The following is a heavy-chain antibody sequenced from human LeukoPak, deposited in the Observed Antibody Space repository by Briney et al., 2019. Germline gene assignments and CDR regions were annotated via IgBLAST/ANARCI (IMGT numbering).Heavy chain of an antibody. CDR2: ISGYNGNT. CDR1: GYAFITYG. J-gene: IGHJ4*02. D-gene: IGHD2-15*01. CDR3: ARGPYCSGDTCYSQFLDY. V-gene: IGHV1-18*01. Sequence: ASVTVSCKASGYAFITYGITWVRQAPGQGLEWMGWISGYNGNTKYAQKLQGRVTMTTDTSTSTAYMELRSLRSDDTAVYYCARGPYCSGDTCYSQFLDYWGQGTLVTVSS.